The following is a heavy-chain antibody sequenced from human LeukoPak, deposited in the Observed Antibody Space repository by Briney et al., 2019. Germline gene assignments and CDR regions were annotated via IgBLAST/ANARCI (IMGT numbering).Heavy chain of an antibody. CDR2: IYHSGST. V-gene: IGHV4-38-2*01. J-gene: IGHJ3*02. CDR3: ASSPTYYCSRISCYQNAFDI. Sequence: KPSETLSLTCAVSGYSISSGYYWGWIRQPPGKGLEWIGSIYHSGSTYYNPSLKSRVTISVDTSKNQFSLKLSSVTAADTAVYYCASSPTYYCSRISCYQNAFDIWGQGTMVTVSS. CDR1: GYSISSGYY. D-gene: IGHD2-2*01.